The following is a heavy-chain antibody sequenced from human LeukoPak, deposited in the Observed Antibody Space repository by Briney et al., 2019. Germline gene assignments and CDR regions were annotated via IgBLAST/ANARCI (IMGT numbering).Heavy chain of an antibody. CDR3: ARENWYLDN. CDR2: MNTDGRNI. Sequence: GGSLRLSCAASGFTFRTYWMHWVRQVPGKGLVWVSRMNTDGRNIGYADSVKGRFTVSRDNAKNTLYLQMNSLRAEDTAVYYCARENWYLDNWGQGTLVTVSS. CDR1: GFTFRTYW. D-gene: IGHD2-15*01. V-gene: IGHV3-74*01. J-gene: IGHJ4*02.